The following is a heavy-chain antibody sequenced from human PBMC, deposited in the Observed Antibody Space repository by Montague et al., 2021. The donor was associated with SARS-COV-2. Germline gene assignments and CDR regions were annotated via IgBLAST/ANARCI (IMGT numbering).Heavy chain of an antibody. CDR2: IYQSGSA. J-gene: IGHJ6*02. CDR3: ATGPGMYGLDF. Sequence: TLSLTCVVSGGSVSSGDYSWSWIRQSPGKGLEWIGYIYQSGSAYYNPSLKSRVTISIDTSNNQFSLNLRSVTAADTGLYYCATGPGMYGLDFWGQGTTVTVSS. CDR1: GGSVSSGDYS. D-gene: IGHD1-1*01. V-gene: IGHV4-30-2*06.